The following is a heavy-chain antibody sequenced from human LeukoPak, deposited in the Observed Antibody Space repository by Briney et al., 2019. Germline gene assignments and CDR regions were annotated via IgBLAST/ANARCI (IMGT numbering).Heavy chain of an antibody. CDR3: AKESSLGAMVFLFDY. V-gene: IGHV3-9*01. Sequence: GGSLRLPCAASGFTFDDYAMHWVRQAPGKGLEWVSGISWNSGSIGYADSVKGRFTISRDNAKNSLYLQMNSLRAEDTALYYCAKESSLGAMVFLFDYWGQGTLVTVSS. CDR1: GFTFDDYA. J-gene: IGHJ4*02. CDR2: ISWNSGSI. D-gene: IGHD5-18*01.